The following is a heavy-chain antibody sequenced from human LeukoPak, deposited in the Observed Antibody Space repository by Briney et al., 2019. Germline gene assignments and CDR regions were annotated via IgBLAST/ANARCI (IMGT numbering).Heavy chain of an antibody. CDR2: IIPIFGTA. CDR3: ARPTIFGVPGIDLGY. CDR1: GGTFSSYA. J-gene: IGHJ4*02. V-gene: IGHV1-69*05. D-gene: IGHD3-3*01. Sequence: GSSVKVSCKASGGTFSSYAISWVRQAPGQGLEWMGGIIPIFGTANYAQKFQGRVTMTRDTSTSTVYMELSSLRSEDTAVYYCARPTIFGVPGIDLGYWGQGTLVTVSS.